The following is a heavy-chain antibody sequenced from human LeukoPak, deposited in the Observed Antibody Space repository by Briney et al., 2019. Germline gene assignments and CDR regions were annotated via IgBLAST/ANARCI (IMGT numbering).Heavy chain of an antibody. V-gene: IGHV1-2*02. CDR3: ARDGNYYDSSGYWGAKGVDY. Sequence: ASVKVSCKASGYTFTSYYMHWVRQAPGQGLEWMGWINPNSGGTNYAQKFQGRVTMTRDTSISTAYMELSRLRSDDTAVYYCARDGNYYDSSGYWGAKGVDYWGQGTLVTVSS. CDR1: GYTFTSYY. CDR2: INPNSGGT. J-gene: IGHJ4*02. D-gene: IGHD3-22*01.